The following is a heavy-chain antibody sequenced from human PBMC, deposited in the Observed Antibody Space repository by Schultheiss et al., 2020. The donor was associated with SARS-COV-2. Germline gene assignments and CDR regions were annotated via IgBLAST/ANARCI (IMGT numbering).Heavy chain of an antibody. Sequence: SETLSLTCTVSGGSVSSGSYYWSWIRQPPGKGLEWIGYIYYSGSTNYNPSLKSRVTISVDTSRNQFSLKLSSVTAADTAVYYCARDKGYYYDSSGFDIWGQGTMVTVSS. CDR3: ARDKGYYYDSSGFDI. J-gene: IGHJ3*02. D-gene: IGHD3-22*01. CDR1: GGSVSSGSYY. V-gene: IGHV4-61*01. CDR2: IYYSGST.